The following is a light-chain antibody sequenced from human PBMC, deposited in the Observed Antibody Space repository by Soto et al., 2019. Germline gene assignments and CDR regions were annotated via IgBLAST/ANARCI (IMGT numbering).Light chain of an antibody. CDR3: CSHAGSSSV. CDR2: GGS. CDR1: SSDVGSYNL. J-gene: IGLJ3*02. Sequence: QSALTQPASVSGSPGQSVTISCTGFSSDVGSYNLVSWYQHFPGKAPKLMIYGGSKRPSGVSHRFSGSQSGNTASLTISGLQAEDEADYYCCSHAGSSSVFGGGTKVTVL. V-gene: IGLV2-23*01.